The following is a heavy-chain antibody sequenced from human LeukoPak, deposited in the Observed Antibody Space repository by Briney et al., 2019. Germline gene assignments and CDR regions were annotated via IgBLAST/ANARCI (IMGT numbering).Heavy chain of an antibody. CDR3: ATPGDDFWSDSDY. D-gene: IGHD3-3*01. V-gene: IGHV3-30-3*01. CDR2: ISYDGSKK. J-gene: IGHJ4*02. CDR1: GFTFSNYA. Sequence: PGGSLRLSCAASGFTFSNYAMHWVRQTPGKGLEWVAAISYDGSKKYYADSVKGRFTISRDNSKNTLYLQMNSLRAEDTAVYYCATPGDDFWSDSDYWGQGTLVTVSS.